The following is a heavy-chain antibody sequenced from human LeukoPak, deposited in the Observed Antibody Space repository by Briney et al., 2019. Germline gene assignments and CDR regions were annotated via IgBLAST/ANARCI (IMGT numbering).Heavy chain of an antibody. D-gene: IGHD6-13*01. CDR3: AKDLISSPRVGYYFDY. Sequence: GGSLRLSCAASGFTFSSYAMHWVRQAPGKGLEWVAVISYDGSNKYYADSVKGRFTISRDNSKNTLYLQMNSLRAEDTALYYYAKDLISSPRVGYYFDYWGQGTLVTVSS. V-gene: IGHV3-30*04. CDR1: GFTFSSYA. J-gene: IGHJ4*02. CDR2: ISYDGSNK.